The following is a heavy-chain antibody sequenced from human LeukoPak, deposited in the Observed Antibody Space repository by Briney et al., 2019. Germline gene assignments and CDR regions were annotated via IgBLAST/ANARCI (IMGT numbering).Heavy chain of an antibody. CDR3: AKCRWFGELLRYFDY. J-gene: IGHJ4*02. CDR2: ISGSAGST. Sequence: ISGSAGSTYYAASVKGRFTISRDNSKNTLYLQMNSLRAEDTAVYYCAKCRWFGELLRYFDYWGQGTLVTVSS. V-gene: IGHV3-23*01. D-gene: IGHD3-10*01.